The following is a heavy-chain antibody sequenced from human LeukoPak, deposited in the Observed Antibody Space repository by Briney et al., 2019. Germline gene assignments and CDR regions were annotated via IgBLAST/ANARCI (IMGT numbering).Heavy chain of an antibody. V-gene: IGHV4-59*12. D-gene: IGHD1-26*01. Sequence: SETLSLTCTVSGGSISSYYWSWIRQPPGKGLEWIGYIYYSGSTNYNPSLKSRVTISVDTSKNQFSLKLSSVTAADTAVYYCASPLRGATLDYWGQGTLVTVSS. J-gene: IGHJ4*02. CDR1: GGSISSYY. CDR3: ASPLRGATLDY. CDR2: IYYSGST.